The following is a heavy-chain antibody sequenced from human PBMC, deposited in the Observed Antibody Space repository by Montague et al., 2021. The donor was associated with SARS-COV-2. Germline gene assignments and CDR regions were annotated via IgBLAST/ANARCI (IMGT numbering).Heavy chain of an antibody. V-gene: IGHV4-39*02. D-gene: IGHD1-26*01. Sequence: SETLSLTCTVSGGSITNNIDYWAWIRPPPGKGLEWIGSIYYTGNTYYNPSLKSRVTISVVTSKNHFTLKLSSVTAADTAVYFCARFGSVTLEFDLWGQGTLVTVSS. CDR3: ARFGSVTLEFDL. CDR2: IYYTGNT. CDR1: GGSITNNIDY. J-gene: IGHJ4*02.